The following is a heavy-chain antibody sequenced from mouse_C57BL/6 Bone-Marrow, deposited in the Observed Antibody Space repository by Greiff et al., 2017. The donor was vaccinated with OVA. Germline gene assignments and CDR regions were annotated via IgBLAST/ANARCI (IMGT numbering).Heavy chain of an antibody. Sequence: DVKLQESGAELVRPGASVKLSCTASGFNIKDDYMHWVKQRPEQGLEWIGWIDPENGDTEYASKFQGKATITADTSSNTAYLQLSSLTSEDTAVYYCTTGSNYPYYFDYWGQGTTLTVSS. J-gene: IGHJ2*01. D-gene: IGHD2-5*01. CDR1: GFNIKDDY. V-gene: IGHV14-4*01. CDR2: IDPENGDT. CDR3: TTGSNYPYYFDY.